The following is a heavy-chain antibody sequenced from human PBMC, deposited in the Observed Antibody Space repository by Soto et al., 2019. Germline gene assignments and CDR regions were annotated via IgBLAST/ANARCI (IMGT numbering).Heavy chain of an antibody. CDR1: GGSISSYY. Sequence: PSETLSLTCTVSGGSISSYYWSWIRQPPGKGLEWIGYIYYSGSTNYNPSLKSRVTISVDTSKNQFSLKLSSVTAADTAVYYCARGSLYYDILTGWEGGYYFDYWGQGTLVTVSS. V-gene: IGHV4-59*01. J-gene: IGHJ4*02. D-gene: IGHD3-9*01. CDR2: IYYSGST. CDR3: ARGSLYYDILTGWEGGYYFDY.